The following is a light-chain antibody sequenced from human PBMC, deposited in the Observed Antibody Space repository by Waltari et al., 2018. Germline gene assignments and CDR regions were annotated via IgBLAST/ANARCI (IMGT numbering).Light chain of an antibody. CDR3: QNHERLPAT. V-gene: IGKV3-20*01. CDR2: AAS. CDR1: QNIGTY. Sequence: LTQSPGTMSLHPGERATLSCRASQNIGTYLVWYQQKPGQPPRLLMYAASRRATGVPDRFSGSGSGTDFSLTISRLEPEDFAVYYCQNHERLPATFGQGTRVEIK. J-gene: IGKJ1*01.